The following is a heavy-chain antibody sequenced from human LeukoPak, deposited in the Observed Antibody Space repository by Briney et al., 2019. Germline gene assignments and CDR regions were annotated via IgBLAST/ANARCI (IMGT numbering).Heavy chain of an antibody. Sequence: GGSLRLSCTDSGITFDDYGLSWVRHAPGKGLEWVAGINWDGGATAYADSVKGRFTISRDNAKNSVFLQMSSLRAEDTALYYCARDLSSSWYSLGFWGQGTLVTVSS. CDR2: INWDGGAT. CDR1: GITFDDYG. J-gene: IGHJ4*02. D-gene: IGHD6-13*01. CDR3: ARDLSSSWYSLGF. V-gene: IGHV3-20*04.